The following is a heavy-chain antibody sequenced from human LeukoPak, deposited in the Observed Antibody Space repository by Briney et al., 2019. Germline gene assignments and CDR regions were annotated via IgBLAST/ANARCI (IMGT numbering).Heavy chain of an antibody. J-gene: IGHJ5*02. V-gene: IGHV4-4*02. Sequence: SETLSLTCGVSGGSISNTNWWTWVRQPPGKGLEWIGEVNLQGSTNYNPSLKSRVAISVDTSKNQFSLKLSSVTAADTAVYYCARYRVTAWFDPLGPGNPGHRLL. CDR3: ARYRVTAWFDP. CDR2: VNLQGST. D-gene: IGHD2-21*02. CDR1: GGSISNTNW.